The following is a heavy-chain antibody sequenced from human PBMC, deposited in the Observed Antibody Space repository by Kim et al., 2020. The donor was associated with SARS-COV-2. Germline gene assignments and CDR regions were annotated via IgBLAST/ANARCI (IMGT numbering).Heavy chain of an antibody. CDR3: TRRGDTEHDYYYMDV. Sequence: GGSLRLSCEASGFTVSSTAMNWVRQAHGKGLEWVGRIRAKYKQYATEFAASVEGRFTISRDDSKNTAYLQMNSLKTEDTAVYYCTRRGDTEHDYYYMDVWGKGTAVTVSS. V-gene: IGHV3-73*01. D-gene: IGHD5-18*01. J-gene: IGHJ6*03. CDR1: GFTVSSTA. CDR2: IRAKYKQYAT.